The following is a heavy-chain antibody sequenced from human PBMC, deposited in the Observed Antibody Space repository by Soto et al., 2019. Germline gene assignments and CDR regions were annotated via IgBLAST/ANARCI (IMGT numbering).Heavy chain of an antibody. V-gene: IGHV4-31*03. CDR1: GGSISSGGYY. CDR3: ARFVRQWLDDNWFDP. Sequence: QVQLQEAGPGLVKPSQTMSLTCTVSGGSISSGGYYWSWIRQHPGKGLAWIGYIYYSGSTYYNPYLTSRVTISVDTSKNQFSLKLSSVTAADTAVYYCARFVRQWLDDNWFDPWCQGTLVTVSS. D-gene: IGHD6-19*01. J-gene: IGHJ5*02. CDR2: IYYSGST.